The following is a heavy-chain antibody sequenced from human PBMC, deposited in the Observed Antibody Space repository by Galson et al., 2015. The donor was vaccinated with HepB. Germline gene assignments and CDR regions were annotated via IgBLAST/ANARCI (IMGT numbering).Heavy chain of an antibody. J-gene: IGHJ5*02. CDR3: ARQSIAVAGSIQFFNWFDP. CDR1: GGSISSNSYY. V-gene: IGHV4-39*01. CDR2: IYYSGST. Sequence: LSLTCTVSGGSISSNSYYWGWIRQPPGKGLEWIGSIYYSGSTYYNPSLKSRVTISVDTSKNQFSLKLSSVTAADTAVYYCARQSIAVAGSIQFFNWFDPWGQGTLVTVSS. D-gene: IGHD6-19*01.